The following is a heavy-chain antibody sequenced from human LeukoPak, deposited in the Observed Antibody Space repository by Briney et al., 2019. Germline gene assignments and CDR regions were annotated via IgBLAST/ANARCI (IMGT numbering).Heavy chain of an antibody. CDR2: IWNDGRNK. CDR1: GFTLSRYG. CDR3: GRSGDFWSGSGVAY. V-gene: IGHV3-33*01. D-gene: IGHD3-3*01. Sequence: GGSLRLSCAASGFTLSRYGMHWVRQAPGKGLEWVAVIWNDGRNKYYADSVKGRFTISRDNSKNTVYLQMNSLRAEDTAVYYCGRSGDFWSGSGVAYWGQGTLVTVSS. J-gene: IGHJ4*02.